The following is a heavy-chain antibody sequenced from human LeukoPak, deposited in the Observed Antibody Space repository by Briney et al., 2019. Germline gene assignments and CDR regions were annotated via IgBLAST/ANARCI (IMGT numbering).Heavy chain of an antibody. CDR3: ARTVAEGSSWYPLYYYYGMDV. Sequence: ASVKVSCKVSGYTFTSYDINWVRQATGQGLEWMGWMNPNSGNTGYAQKFQGRVTMTRNTSLSTAYMELSSLRSEDTAVYYCARTVAEGSSWYPLYYYYGMDVWGQGTTVTVSS. D-gene: IGHD6-13*01. J-gene: IGHJ6*02. V-gene: IGHV1-8*01. CDR1: GYTFTSYD. CDR2: MNPNSGNT.